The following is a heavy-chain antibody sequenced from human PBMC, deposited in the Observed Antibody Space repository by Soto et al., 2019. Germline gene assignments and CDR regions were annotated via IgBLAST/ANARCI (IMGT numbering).Heavy chain of an antibody. CDR3: ASTKKWLAFDY. J-gene: IGHJ4*02. CDR1: GGSFSGYY. D-gene: IGHD6-19*01. Sequence: SETLSLTCAVYGGSFSGYYWSWIRQPPGKGLEWIGEINQSGSTNYNPSLKSRVTISVDTSNNQFSLRVNSVTAADTAVYYCASTKKWLAFDYWGQGALVTVSS. CDR2: INQSGST. V-gene: IGHV4-34*01.